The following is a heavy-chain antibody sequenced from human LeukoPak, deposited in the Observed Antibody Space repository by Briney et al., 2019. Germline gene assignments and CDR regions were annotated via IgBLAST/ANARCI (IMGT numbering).Heavy chain of an antibody. CDR3: ARDQVPYDSSGYYFY. Sequence: ASVKVSCKASGYTLTAYYIYWVRQAPGQGLEWMGRINPNSGGTDYAQNFQGRVTMTRDTSISTAYMELSRLRSDDTAVYYCARDQVPYDSSGYYFYWGQGTLVTVSS. J-gene: IGHJ4*02. V-gene: IGHV1-2*06. CDR1: GYTLTAYY. CDR2: INPNSGGT. D-gene: IGHD3-22*01.